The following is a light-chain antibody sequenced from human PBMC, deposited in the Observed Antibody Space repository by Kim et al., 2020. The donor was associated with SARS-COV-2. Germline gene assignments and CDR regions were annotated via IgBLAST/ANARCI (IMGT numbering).Light chain of an antibody. V-gene: IGKV3-11*01. Sequence: PGERATLACRASQSVSNYLAWYQQKPGQAPRLLISDASNRATGIPARFSGSGSGTDFTLTISSLEPEDFAVYYCQQRGNWPSLTFGGGTKVDIK. J-gene: IGKJ4*01. CDR3: QQRGNWPSLT. CDR2: DAS. CDR1: QSVSNY.